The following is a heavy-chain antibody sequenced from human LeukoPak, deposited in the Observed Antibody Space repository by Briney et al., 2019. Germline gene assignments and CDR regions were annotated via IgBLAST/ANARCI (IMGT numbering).Heavy chain of an antibody. D-gene: IGHD3-10*01. CDR1: GFTFRSYG. CDR3: AKVLDNYGSGSYWGYFDY. J-gene: IGHJ4*02. Sequence: GGSLRLSCAASGFTFRSYGMSWVRQAPGKGLEWVSAISGSGGNTYYADSVKGRFTISRDNSKNTLYLQMNSLRAEDTAVYYCAKVLDNYGSGSYWGYFDYWGQGTLVTVSS. V-gene: IGHV3-23*01. CDR2: ISGSGGNT.